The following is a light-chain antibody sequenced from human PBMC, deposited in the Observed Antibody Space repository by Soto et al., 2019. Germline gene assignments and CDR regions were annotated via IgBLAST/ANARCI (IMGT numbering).Light chain of an antibody. CDR1: QSVLYSSNNKNY. V-gene: IGKV4-1*01. J-gene: IGKJ2*01. Sequence: DIVMTQPPDSLAGSLGERATINCKSSQSVLYSSNNKNYLAWYQQKPGQPPKLLIYWASTRESGVPDRFSGSGSGTDFTLTISSLQAEDVAVYYCQQYYSIPYTFGQGTELEIK. CDR3: QQYYSIPYT. CDR2: WAS.